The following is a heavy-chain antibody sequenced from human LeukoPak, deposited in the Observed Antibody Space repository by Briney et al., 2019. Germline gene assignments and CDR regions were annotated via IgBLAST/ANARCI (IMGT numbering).Heavy chain of an antibody. J-gene: IGHJ4*02. CDR3: ARGSKMATISDY. Sequence: SETLSPTCTVSGASISTYYWSWTRLPAGRGLEWIGRIYTSGITIYNPSLNSRVTISVDKSTNQFSLELSSVTAADTAVYYCARGSKMATISDYWGQGTLVTVSS. V-gene: IGHV4-4*07. CDR2: IYTSGIT. D-gene: IGHD5-24*01. CDR1: GASISTYY.